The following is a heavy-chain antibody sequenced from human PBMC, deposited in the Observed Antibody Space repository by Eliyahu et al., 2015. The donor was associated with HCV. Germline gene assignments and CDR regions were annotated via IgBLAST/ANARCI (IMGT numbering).Heavy chain of an antibody. V-gene: IGHV3-7*01. CDR3: ATETAAPRGVYGMDV. D-gene: IGHD2-15*01. Sequence: EAQLVESGGGLVQPGGSLRLSCAASGFTFSSYWMNWVRQAPGKGLEWVANIKEDGSDIYYLDSVKGRFTISRDNAKTSLYLQMNSLRAEDSAVYYCATETAAPRGVYGMDVWGQGTTVTVSS. J-gene: IGHJ6*02. CDR2: IKEDGSDI. CDR1: GFTFSSYW.